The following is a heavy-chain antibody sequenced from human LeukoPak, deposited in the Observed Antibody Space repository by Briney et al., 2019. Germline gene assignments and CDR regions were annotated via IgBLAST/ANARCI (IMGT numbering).Heavy chain of an antibody. CDR1: GDSISSYY. CDR2: IYSSGST. V-gene: IGHV4-59*01. D-gene: IGHD3-22*01. Sequence: ETLSLTCSVSGDSISSYYWSWIRQPPGRGLEWIGYIYSSGSTNYNPSLKSRVTISVDVSNNQFSLKLTSVTTADTAVYYCARGRQMITYWGQGTLVTVSS. CDR3: ARGRQMITY. J-gene: IGHJ4*02.